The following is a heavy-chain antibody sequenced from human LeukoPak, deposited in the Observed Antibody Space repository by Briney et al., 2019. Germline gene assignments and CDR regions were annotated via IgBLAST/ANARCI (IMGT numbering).Heavy chain of an antibody. CDR2: ITLSGTTI. CDR1: GFTFRNYN. CDR3: AELGITMIGGV. J-gene: IGHJ6*04. D-gene: IGHD3-10*02. V-gene: IGHV3-48*04. Sequence: VGSLRLSCAASGFTFRNYNMNWVRQAPGKGLGWVSYITLSGTTIYYADSVKGRFTISRDNAKNSLYLQMNSLRAEDTAVYYCAELGITMIGGVWGKGTTVTISS.